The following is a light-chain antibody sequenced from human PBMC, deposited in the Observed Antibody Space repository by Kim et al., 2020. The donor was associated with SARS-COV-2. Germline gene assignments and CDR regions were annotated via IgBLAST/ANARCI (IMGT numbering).Light chain of an antibody. Sequence: ELTQPPSASGTPGQRVTISCSGSSSNIGSYTVNWYQQLPGTAPKLLIYTNTQRPSGVPDRFSGSKSGTSASLAISGLQSEDEADYYCAAWDDNLNGPVFGGGTKLTVL. J-gene: IGLJ2*01. CDR2: TNT. V-gene: IGLV1-44*01. CDR1: SSNIGSYT. CDR3: AAWDDNLNGPV.